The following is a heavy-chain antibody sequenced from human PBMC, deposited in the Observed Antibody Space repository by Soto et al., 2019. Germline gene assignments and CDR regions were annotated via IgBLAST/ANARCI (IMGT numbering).Heavy chain of an antibody. D-gene: IGHD1-1*01. J-gene: IGHJ4*02. CDR3: ARGGAWKFDY. V-gene: IGHV4-4*02. Sequence: QVQLQESGPGLVKPSGTLSLTCAVSGGSISSDKWWSWVRQPPGKGLEWIGEIHHRGTTNCNPSLKSRVTISLEKSRNQFSLKVSSVTAADTAVYYCARGGAWKFDYWGQGALVIVSS. CDR1: GGSISSDKW. CDR2: IHHRGTT.